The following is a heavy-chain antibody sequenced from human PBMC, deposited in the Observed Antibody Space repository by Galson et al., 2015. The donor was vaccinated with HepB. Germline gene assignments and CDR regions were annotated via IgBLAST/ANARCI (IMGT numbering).Heavy chain of an antibody. Sequence: SLRLSCAASGFKFGGSAIHWVRQASGKGPEWVGRIRSKANNYATSYVPALEGRFTISRDDSKNMAYLHMRSLKADDTAVYYCARLGDFSGYTSAWGQGTLVTVSS. J-gene: IGHJ4*02. V-gene: IGHV3-73*01. CDR1: GFKFGGSA. CDR3: ARLGDFSGYTSA. CDR2: IRSKANNYAT. D-gene: IGHD5-18*01.